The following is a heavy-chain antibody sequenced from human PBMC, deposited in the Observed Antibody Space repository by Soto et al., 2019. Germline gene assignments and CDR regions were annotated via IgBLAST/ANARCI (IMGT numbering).Heavy chain of an antibody. CDR3: TRNPDYGDYAVIDY. J-gene: IGHJ4*02. D-gene: IGHD4-17*01. CDR1: GFTFSGSA. V-gene: IGHV3-73*01. Sequence: PGGSLRLSCAASGFTFSGSAMHWVRQASGKGLEWVGRIRSKANSYATAYAASVKGRFTISRDDSKNTAYLQMNSLKTEDTAVYYCTRNPDYGDYAVIDYWGQGTLVTVSS. CDR2: IRSKANSYAT.